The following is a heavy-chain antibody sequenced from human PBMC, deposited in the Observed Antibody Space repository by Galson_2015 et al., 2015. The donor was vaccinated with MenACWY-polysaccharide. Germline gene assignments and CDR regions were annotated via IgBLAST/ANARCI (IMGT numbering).Heavy chain of an antibody. J-gene: IGHJ3*02. CDR3: AREGSRIVFHAFDT. V-gene: IGHV3-33*01. D-gene: IGHD6-13*01. CDR1: GIRFSGSG. Sequence: SLRLSCAASGIRFSGSGMHWVHQAPGKGLEWVAVIQYDGTNKVYADSVKGRFTISRDNSRNTLYLEMNSLRAEDTAVYYCAREGSRIVFHAFDTWGQGTMVTASS. CDR2: IQYDGTNK.